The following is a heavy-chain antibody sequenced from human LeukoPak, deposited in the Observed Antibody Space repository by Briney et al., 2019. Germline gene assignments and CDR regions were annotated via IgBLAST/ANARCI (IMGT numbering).Heavy chain of an antibody. D-gene: IGHD2-8*01. CDR2: ISLTGLT. J-gene: IGHJ4*02. V-gene: IGHV4-4*02. CDR1: GGSISNTNW. CDR3: SRENGAFSPFGY. Sequence: SETLSLTCGVSGGSISNTNWWSWVHQPPGQGLEWIGEISLTGLTHYNPSLESRVTVSLDKSKNQLSLNLTSVTAADTAVYYCSRENGAFSPFGYWGQGTLVTVLS.